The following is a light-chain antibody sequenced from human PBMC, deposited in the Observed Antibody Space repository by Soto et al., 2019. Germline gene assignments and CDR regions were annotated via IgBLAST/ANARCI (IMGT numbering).Light chain of an antibody. Sequence: QCVLTQPASVSGSPGQSITISCPGTSSDVGGYNYVSWYQQHPGKAPKLMIYDVTNRPSGVSNRFSGSKSGYTASLTISGLQAEDEADYYCSSYTSSSTYVFGTGTKVTVL. V-gene: IGLV2-14*03. J-gene: IGLJ1*01. CDR2: DVT. CDR1: SSDVGGYNY. CDR3: SSYTSSSTYV.